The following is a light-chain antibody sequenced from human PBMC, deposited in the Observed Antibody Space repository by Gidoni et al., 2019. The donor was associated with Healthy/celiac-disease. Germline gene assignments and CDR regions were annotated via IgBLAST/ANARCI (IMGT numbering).Light chain of an antibody. CDR1: EDIANY. Sequence: DIQMTQSPSSLSASVGDRVTITCQASEDIANYLNLYQQKPGKDPNLLIYESSNLETGVTSRFSGSGSGTDFTFTISSLQPEDFATNYCQQYDNLPIPFGQGTRLDMK. CDR3: QQYDNLPIP. V-gene: IGKV1-33*01. J-gene: IGKJ5*01. CDR2: ESS.